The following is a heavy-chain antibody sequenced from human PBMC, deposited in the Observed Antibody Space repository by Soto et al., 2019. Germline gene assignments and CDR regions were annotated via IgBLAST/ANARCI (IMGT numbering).Heavy chain of an antibody. Sequence: QVQVEQSGAEVKKPGSSLKVSCKPSGGPFSSQAFNWVRQARGHGLEWMGGIIPLLGSTTYAQKFQDRVTFTADESTSTVYLELRSLRSEDTATYFCAMGDGPYFYYGIDVWGRGTPVTVSS. CDR1: GGPFSSQA. CDR2: IIPLLGST. CDR3: AMGDGPYFYYGIDV. V-gene: IGHV1-69*01. D-gene: IGHD2-21*01. J-gene: IGHJ6*02.